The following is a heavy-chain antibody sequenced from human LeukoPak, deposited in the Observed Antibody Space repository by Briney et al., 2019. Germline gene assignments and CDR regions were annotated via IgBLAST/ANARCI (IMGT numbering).Heavy chain of an antibody. CDR3: AKLPSDYGDYVTWGRSDC. J-gene: IGHJ4*02. CDR1: GFTFSRHG. D-gene: IGHD4-17*01. Sequence: GGSLRLSCAASGFTFSRHGVHWVRQAPGKGLEWVAAISYDGSDEHYADSVKGRFTISRDNSKNTLYLQMNSLRAEDTAAYYCAKLPSDYGDYVTWGRSDCWGQGTLVTVSS. V-gene: IGHV3-30*18. CDR2: ISYDGSDE.